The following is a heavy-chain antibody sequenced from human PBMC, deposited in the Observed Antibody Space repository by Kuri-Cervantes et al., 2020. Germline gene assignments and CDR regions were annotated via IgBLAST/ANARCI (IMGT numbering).Heavy chain of an antibody. V-gene: IGHV4-34*01. Sequence: SQTLSLTCAVYLGSFSGLYWTWIRQPPGKGLEWVGEINHGGSINYNPSLKSRVTISVNTSKDQFPLKLSSVTAADTAVYYCARGLAPARRAAIGWAWFDPWGQGTLVTVSS. J-gene: IGHJ5*02. CDR3: ARGLAPARRAAIGWAWFDP. D-gene: IGHD6-13*01. CDR1: LGSFSGLY. CDR2: INHGGSI.